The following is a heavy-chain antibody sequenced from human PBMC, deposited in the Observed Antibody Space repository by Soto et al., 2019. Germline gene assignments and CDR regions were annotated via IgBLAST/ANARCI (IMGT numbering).Heavy chain of an antibody. V-gene: IGHV1-8*01. J-gene: IGHJ5*02. CDR2: MNHNSGNT. Sequence: ASVKVSCKDSGYPFGNQYISLVRQATGHGLEWMGWMNHNSGNTGYAQKFQSRVTMTRNTSMTTAYLELSSLRSDDTAIHYCARMATSGTLNSFDPWGQGTLVTVSS. CDR1: GYPFGNQY. CDR3: ARMATSGTLNSFDP.